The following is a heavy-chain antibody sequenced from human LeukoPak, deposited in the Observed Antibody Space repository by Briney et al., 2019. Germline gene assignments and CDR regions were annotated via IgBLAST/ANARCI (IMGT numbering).Heavy chain of an antibody. CDR2: MNPNSGNT. V-gene: IGHV1-8*02. J-gene: IGHJ4*02. CDR3: AREWRGELLAYFDY. D-gene: IGHD1-26*01. CDR1: GYTFTSYD. Sequence: SVKVSCKASGYTFTSYDINWVRQATGQGLEWMGWMNPNSGNTGYAQKLQGRVTVTTDTSTSTAYMELRSLRSDDTAVYYCAREWRGELLAYFDYWGQGTLVTVSS.